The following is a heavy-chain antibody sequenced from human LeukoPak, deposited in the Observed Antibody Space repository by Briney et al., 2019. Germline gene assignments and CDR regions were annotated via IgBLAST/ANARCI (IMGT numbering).Heavy chain of an antibody. J-gene: IGHJ4*02. D-gene: IGHD2-21*02. V-gene: IGHV3-7*01. CDR3: VRDCETHCGRDAPDY. Sequence: PGGSLRLSCAASGFIFSNYWMSWVRQAPGKGLEWVANIKRDGSEKYYVDSVKGRFTVSRDDAKNSLYLQMNSLRAEDTAVYYCVRDCETHCGRDAPDYWGQGTLVTVSS. CDR1: GFIFSNYW. CDR2: IKRDGSEK.